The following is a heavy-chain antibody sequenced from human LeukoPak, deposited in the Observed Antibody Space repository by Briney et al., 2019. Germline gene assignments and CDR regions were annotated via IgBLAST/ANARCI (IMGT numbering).Heavy chain of an antibody. CDR2: IHNDGIS. Sequence: PSETLSLTCTVSGGSISTYYLSWIRHPPPKRLEWIGHIHNDGISSYNPSLKMRVTISVDASKSQVSLKLSSVTAADTAVYYCARYRGLWFGESNRYYYHYIDVWGEGATVTVS. CDR3: ARYRGLWFGESNRYYYHYIDV. J-gene: IGHJ6*03. CDR1: GGSISTYY. V-gene: IGHV4-59*01. D-gene: IGHD3-10*01.